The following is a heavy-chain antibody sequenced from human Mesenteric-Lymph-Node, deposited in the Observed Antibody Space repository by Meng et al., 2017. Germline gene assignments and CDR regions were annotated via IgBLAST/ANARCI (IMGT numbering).Heavy chain of an antibody. V-gene: IGHV3-74*01. Sequence: GGSLRLSCAASGFTFSTSWMHWVRQAPGKGLVWVSRIKYDGSFTTYADSVKGRFTISRDNSKNTLYLQMNSLRAEDTAVYYCAKGLRGSCCSGVDCWGQGSLVTVSS. D-gene: IGHD2-15*01. CDR3: AKGLRGSCCSGVDC. CDR2: IKYDGSFT. J-gene: IGHJ4*02. CDR1: GFTFSTSW.